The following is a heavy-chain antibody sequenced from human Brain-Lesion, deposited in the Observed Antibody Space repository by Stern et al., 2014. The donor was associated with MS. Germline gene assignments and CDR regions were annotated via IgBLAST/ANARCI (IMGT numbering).Heavy chain of an antibody. Sequence: QVQLVQSGAEVKKPGASVKVSCKASGYTFIRYAMQWVLQAPGQRLEWMGRINGVDDKTKYSHKFQGRVTITRDTSANTVYMELSSLRSEDTAVYYCARDDHRDSSGHYAPFDYWGQGTRVTVSS. CDR2: INGVDDKT. CDR3: ARDDHRDSSGHYAPFDY. CDR1: GYTFIRYA. V-gene: IGHV1-3*01. J-gene: IGHJ4*02. D-gene: IGHD3-22*01.